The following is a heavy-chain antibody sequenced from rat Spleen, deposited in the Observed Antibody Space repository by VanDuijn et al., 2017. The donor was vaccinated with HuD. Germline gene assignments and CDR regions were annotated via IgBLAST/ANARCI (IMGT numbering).Heavy chain of an antibody. CDR1: GFTFSDYN. CDR2: IIYDGSST. J-gene: IGHJ4*01. D-gene: IGHD1-1*01. V-gene: IGHV5-7*01. Sequence: EVQLVESGGGLVQPGRSLNLSCAASGFTFSDYNMVWVRQAPNKGLEWVATIIYDGSSTYYRDSVKGRFTISRDNAKSTLYLQMNSLRSEDTATYYCARQGTTVAYVMDAWGQGASVTVSS. CDR3: ARQGTTVAYVMDA.